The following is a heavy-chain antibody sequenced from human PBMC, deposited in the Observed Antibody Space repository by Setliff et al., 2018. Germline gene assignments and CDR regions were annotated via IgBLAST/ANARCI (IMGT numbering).Heavy chain of an antibody. CDR1: GGSISSGSYY. D-gene: IGHD3-22*01. Sequence: SESLSLTCTVYGGSISSGSYYWSWIRQPAGKGLEGIGRIYTCGSTNYNPSLKSRVTISADTSKNQFSLKLSSVTAADTAVYYCARGPVMIVATGYFDYWGQGTLVTVSS. CDR3: ARGPVMIVATGYFDY. J-gene: IGHJ4*02. V-gene: IGHV4-61*02. CDR2: IYTCGST.